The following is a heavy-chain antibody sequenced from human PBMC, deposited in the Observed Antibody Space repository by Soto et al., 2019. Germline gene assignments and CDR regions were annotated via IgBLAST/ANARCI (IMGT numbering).Heavy chain of an antibody. CDR2: IYYSGST. J-gene: IGHJ4*02. CDR3: AREGRITGTTSY. CDR1: GGSVSSGSYY. Sequence: SETLSLTCTVSGGSVSSGSYYWSWIRQPPGKGLEWIGYIYYSGSTNYNTSLKSRVTISVDTSKNQFSLKLSSVTAADTAVYYCAREGRITGTTSYWGQGTLVTVSS. D-gene: IGHD1-20*01. V-gene: IGHV4-61*01.